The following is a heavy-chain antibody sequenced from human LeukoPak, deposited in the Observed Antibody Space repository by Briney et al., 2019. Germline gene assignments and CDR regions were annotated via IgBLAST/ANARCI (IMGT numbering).Heavy chain of an antibody. V-gene: IGHV3-7*04. J-gene: IGHJ4*02. Sequence: GGSLRLSCAASGITFSSYWMSWVRQAPGKGLEWVANIKQDGSDKYYVNSVKGRFTISRDNAKNSLYLQLNSLTAEDTAVYYCARLLGGNYFDNWGQGTLVTVSS. CDR1: GITFSSYW. CDR3: ARLLGGNYFDN. CDR2: IKQDGSDK. D-gene: IGHD1-26*01.